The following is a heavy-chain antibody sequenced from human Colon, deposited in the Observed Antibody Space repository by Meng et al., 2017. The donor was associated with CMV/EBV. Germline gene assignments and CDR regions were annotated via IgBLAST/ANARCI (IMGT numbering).Heavy chain of an antibody. J-gene: IGHJ4*02. V-gene: IGHV4-31*03. CDR1: NGSITSGGYY. CDR2: MYYTGST. D-gene: IGHD4-17*01. Sequence: CTVSNGSITSGGYYWSWIRHVPGKGLEWIGYMYYTGSTFYNPSLKSRTTISVSTSENQFSLKLTSMTAADTAVYYCARDSDYGHFDYWGQGVLVTVSS. CDR3: ARDSDYGHFDY.